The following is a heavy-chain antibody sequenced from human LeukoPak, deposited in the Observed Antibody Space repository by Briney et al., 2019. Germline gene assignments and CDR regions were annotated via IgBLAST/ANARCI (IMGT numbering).Heavy chain of an antibody. D-gene: IGHD2-15*01. CDR1: GGSISSYY. Sequence: PSETLSLTCTVSGGSISSYYWSWIRQPPGKGLEWIGYIYYSGSTNYNPSLKSRVTISVDTSKNQFSLKLSSVTAADTAVYYCARDSGGIPYYYGMDVWGQGTTVTVSS. V-gene: IGHV4-59*01. CDR3: ARDSGGIPYYYGMDV. J-gene: IGHJ6*02. CDR2: IYYSGST.